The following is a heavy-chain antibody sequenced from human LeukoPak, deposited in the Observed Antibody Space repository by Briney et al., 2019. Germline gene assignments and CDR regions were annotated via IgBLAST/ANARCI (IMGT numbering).Heavy chain of an antibody. J-gene: IGHJ3*02. CDR1: GYTLTELS. CDR2: FDSEDGET. Sequence: GASVKVSCKVSGYTLTELSMHWVRQAPGKGLEWMGGFDSEDGETIYAQKFQGRVTVTEDTSTDTAYMELSSLRSEDTAVYYCATGAPYYYGSGTRDAFDIWGQGTMVTVSS. CDR3: ATGAPYYYGSGTRDAFDI. V-gene: IGHV1-24*01. D-gene: IGHD3-10*01.